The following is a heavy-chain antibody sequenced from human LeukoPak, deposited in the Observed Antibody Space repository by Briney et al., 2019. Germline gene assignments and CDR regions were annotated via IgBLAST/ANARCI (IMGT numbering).Heavy chain of an antibody. Sequence: ASVKVSCKASGYTFTGYYMHWVRQAPGQGLEWMGWINPNSGGTNYAQKFQGRVTMTRDTSISTAYMELSRLGSDDTAVYYCARELSGYDPRFDYWGQGTLVTVSS. D-gene: IGHD5-12*01. J-gene: IGHJ4*02. V-gene: IGHV1-2*02. CDR2: INPNSGGT. CDR3: ARELSGYDPRFDY. CDR1: GYTFTGYY.